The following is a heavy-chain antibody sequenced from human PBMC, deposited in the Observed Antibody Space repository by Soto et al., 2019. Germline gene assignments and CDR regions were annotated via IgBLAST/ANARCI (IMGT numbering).Heavy chain of an antibody. D-gene: IGHD2-2*01. J-gene: IGHJ6*02. CDR2: ISYDGSNK. V-gene: IGHV3-30*18. Sequence: PVGSLRLSCAASGFTFSSYGMHWVRQAPGKGLEWVAVISYDGSNKYYADSVKGRFTISRDNSKNTLYLQMNSLRAEDTAVYYCAKDLLRYCSSTSCSKGMDVWGQGTTVTVSS. CDR1: GFTFSSYG. CDR3: AKDLLRYCSSTSCSKGMDV.